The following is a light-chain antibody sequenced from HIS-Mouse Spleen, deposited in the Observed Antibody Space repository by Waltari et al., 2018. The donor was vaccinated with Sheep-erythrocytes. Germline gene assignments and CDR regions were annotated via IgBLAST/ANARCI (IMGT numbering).Light chain of an antibody. CDR1: KLGDKY. V-gene: IGLV3-1*01. Sequence: SYELTQPPSVSVSPGQTASITCSGDKLGDKYACWYQQKPGQSPVLVIYHDSKRPSGIPERFSGSNSGNTATLTISGTQAMDEADYYCQAWDSSIYVFGTGTKVTVL. CDR3: QAWDSSIYV. CDR2: HDS. J-gene: IGLJ1*01.